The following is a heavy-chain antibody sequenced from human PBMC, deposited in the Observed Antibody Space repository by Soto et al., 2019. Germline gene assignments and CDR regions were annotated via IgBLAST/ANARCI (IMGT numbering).Heavy chain of an antibody. J-gene: IGHJ5*02. Sequence: QVQLVESGGGLVGPGGSLRLSCAASGSDFRDYYMSWIRQAPGKGLEWVSYISAGGDTIPYSDAVKGRFTISRDNAKKSFFLQMNRLRVEDAAVYYCALNRFSVAAALPLARLAPWGQGTLVLVSS. CDR2: ISAGGDTI. CDR1: GSDFRDYY. CDR3: ALNRFSVAAALPLARLAP. D-gene: IGHD2-15*01. V-gene: IGHV3-11*01.